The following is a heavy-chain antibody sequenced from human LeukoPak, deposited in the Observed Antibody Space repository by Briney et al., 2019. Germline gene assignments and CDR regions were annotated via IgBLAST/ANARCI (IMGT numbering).Heavy chain of an antibody. J-gene: IGHJ4*02. CDR1: GFTFSSYA. CDR2: ISYDGSNK. CDR3: AREGSSSWRIDY. V-gene: IGHV3-30*04. D-gene: IGHD6-6*01. Sequence: GGSLRHSCAASGFTFSSYAMHWVRQAPGKGLEWVAVISYDGSNKYYADSVKGRFTISRDNSKNTLYLQMNSLRAEDTAVYYCAREGSSSWRIDYWGQGTLVTVSS.